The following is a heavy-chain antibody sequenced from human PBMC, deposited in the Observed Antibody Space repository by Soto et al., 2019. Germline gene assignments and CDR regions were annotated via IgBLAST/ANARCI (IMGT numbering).Heavy chain of an antibody. CDR2: ITDSGAAS. Sequence: GGSMTPASIASGPSATMLSVSWVRQAPGKGFEWVSAITDSGAASHYADSVKGRFTISRDNSKNTLYLQMNSLRADDTAVYYCARDLSVVFDYWGQGTLVTVSS. V-gene: IGHV3-23*01. CDR1: GPSATMLS. D-gene: IGHD2-15*01. J-gene: IGHJ4*02. CDR3: ARDLSVVFDY.